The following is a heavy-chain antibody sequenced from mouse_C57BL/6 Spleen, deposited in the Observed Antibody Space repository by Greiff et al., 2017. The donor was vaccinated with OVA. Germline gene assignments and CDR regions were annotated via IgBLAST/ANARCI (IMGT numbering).Heavy chain of an antibody. V-gene: IGHV5-9*01. CDR1: GFTFSSYT. CDR2: ISGGGGNT. CDR3: ARQGSSYSFSYYFDY. D-gene: IGHD1-1*01. Sequence: EVQLVESGGGLVKPGGSLKLSCAASGFTFSSYTMPWVRQTPEKRLEWVATISGGGGNTYYPDSVKGRFTISRDNAKNTLYLQMSSLRSEDTALYYCARQGSSYSFSYYFDYWGQGTTLTVSS. J-gene: IGHJ2*01.